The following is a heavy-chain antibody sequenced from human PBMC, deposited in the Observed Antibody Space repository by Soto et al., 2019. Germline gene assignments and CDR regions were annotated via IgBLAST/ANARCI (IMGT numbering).Heavy chain of an antibody. D-gene: IGHD6-13*01. V-gene: IGHV4-39*01. CDR3: ARQIGRGSWSFDH. J-gene: IGHJ4*02. CDR1: GGSMTTSDFW. CDR2: IFYSGTT. Sequence: SETLSLTCTVSGGSMTTSDFWWAWIRQPPGKGLEWIGSIFYSGTTHYSPSLQSRLTMSVDTSKNQFSLNLSFMTAADTAVYYCARQIGRGSWSFDHWXQGTLVTVSS.